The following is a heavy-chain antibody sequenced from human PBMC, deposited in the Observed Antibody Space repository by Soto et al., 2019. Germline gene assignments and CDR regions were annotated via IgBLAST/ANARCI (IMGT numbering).Heavy chain of an antibody. CDR3: ASGTPFSVTNFDY. CDR1: GCSLRRSNW. J-gene: IGHJ4*02. Sequence: SETLSLTCAFSGCSLRRSNWWGWGRPPPGKGLEWIGEIYHSGSTNYNPSLKSRVTISVDKSKNQFSLKLSSVTAADTAVYYCASGTPFSVTNFDYWRQGTLVTVSS. CDR2: IYHSGST. V-gene: IGHV4-4*02. D-gene: IGHD4-17*01.